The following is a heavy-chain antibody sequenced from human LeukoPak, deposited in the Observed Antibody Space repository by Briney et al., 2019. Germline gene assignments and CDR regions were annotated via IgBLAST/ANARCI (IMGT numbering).Heavy chain of an antibody. CDR2: ISSSSSYI. CDR1: GFTFSSYR. Sequence: GGSLRLSCAASGFTFSSYRMNWVRQAPGKGLEWVSSISSSSSYIYYADSVKGRFTISRDNAKNSLYLQMNSLRAEDTAVYYCASTIQLWFDYWGQGTLVTVSS. CDR3: ASTIQLWFDY. J-gene: IGHJ4*02. D-gene: IGHD5-18*01. V-gene: IGHV3-21*01.